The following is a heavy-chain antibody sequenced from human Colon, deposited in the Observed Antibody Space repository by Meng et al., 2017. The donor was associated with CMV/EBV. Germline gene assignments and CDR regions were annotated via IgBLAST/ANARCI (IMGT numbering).Heavy chain of an antibody. CDR3: ASHSSYVWGSHH. J-gene: IGHJ1*01. V-gene: IGHV1-2*02. D-gene: IGHD3-16*01. Sequence: VQLGRFGAEVRMPGTSVKGSCKASGYSLSGYYLQWVRQAPGQGLEWMGWMDPTSGRTDSAQKFQGTVTMTRDRSISTAYLELSRLTSDDTAVYYCASHSSYVWGSHHWGQGTLVTVSS. CDR2: MDPTSGRT. CDR1: GYSLSGYY.